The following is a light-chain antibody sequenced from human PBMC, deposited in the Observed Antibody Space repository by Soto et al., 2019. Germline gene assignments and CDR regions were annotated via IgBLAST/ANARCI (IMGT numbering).Light chain of an antibody. CDR2: AAS. V-gene: IGKV1-39*01. J-gene: IGKJ5*01. CDR3: QQSYNTPIT. CDR1: QSISTY. Sequence: DIQMTQSPSSLSASVGDRITITCRASQSISTYFNWYQQKPGKAPNLLIYAASSLQSGVPSRFSGSGSGTDFTLTISSLPPEDFATYYCQQSYNTPITFGQGTRLEIK.